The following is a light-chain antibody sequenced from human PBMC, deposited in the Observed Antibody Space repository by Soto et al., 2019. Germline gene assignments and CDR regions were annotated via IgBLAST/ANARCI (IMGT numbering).Light chain of an antibody. J-gene: IGKJ2*01. CDR3: QQSHSSPYT. CDR2: AAS. Sequence: DIQMTQSPSSLSASVGDRVTITCRASQTINTFLNWYQQKPGKAPELLIYAASSLQSGVPSRFSGSGSGTDFTLTISSLQPGDFATYYCQQSHSSPYTFGQGTKLEIK. V-gene: IGKV1-39*01. CDR1: QTINTF.